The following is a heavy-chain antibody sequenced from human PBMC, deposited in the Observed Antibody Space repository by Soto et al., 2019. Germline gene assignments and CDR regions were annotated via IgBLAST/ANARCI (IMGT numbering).Heavy chain of an antibody. D-gene: IGHD2-15*01. CDR3: GKILVGANGNTDADS. CDR1: VGSVYIKGHG. Sequence: ASETRYITCNVSVGSVYIKGHGWGWIRQPPGKGLEWIGSIDNNGVTNYNSSLKSRVTISRDTSKNQFSLRLTSVTAADTAVYYCGKILVGANGNTDADSWGPGTMVTVSS. J-gene: IGHJ4*02. CDR2: IDNNGVT. V-gene: IGHV4-39*01.